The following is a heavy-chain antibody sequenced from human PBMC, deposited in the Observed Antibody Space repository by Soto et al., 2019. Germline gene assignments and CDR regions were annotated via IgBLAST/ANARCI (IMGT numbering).Heavy chain of an antibody. J-gene: IGHJ4*02. CDR1: GGSISSGGYY. CDR2: IYYSGST. CDR3: ARVQRGYSYGYSPYYFDY. D-gene: IGHD5-18*01. Sequence: SETLSLTCTVSGGSISSGGYYWSWIRQQPGKGLEWIGYIYYSGSTYYNPSLQSRVTISVDTSKNQFSLKLSSVTAADTAVYYCARVQRGYSYGYSPYYFDYWGQGTLVTVSS. V-gene: IGHV4-31*03.